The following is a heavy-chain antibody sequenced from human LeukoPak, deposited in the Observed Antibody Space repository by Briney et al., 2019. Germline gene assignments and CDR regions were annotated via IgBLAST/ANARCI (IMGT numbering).Heavy chain of an antibody. CDR2: IISDGSST. J-gene: IGHJ3*02. Sequence: GGTLRLSCAASGFTFNRFWMHWVRQAPGKGLVWVSRIISDGSSTNYADSVKGRFTISRDNAKNTLYLQMNSLRAEDTALYYCAREDVDITVATSGAFDIWGQGTMVTVSS. V-gene: IGHV3-74*01. CDR3: AREDVDITVATSGAFDI. D-gene: IGHD6-19*01. CDR1: GFTFNRFW.